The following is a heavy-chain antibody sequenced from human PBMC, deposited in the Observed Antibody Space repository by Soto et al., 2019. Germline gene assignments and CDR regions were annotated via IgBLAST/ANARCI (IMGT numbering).Heavy chain of an antibody. CDR2: INPILDST. Sequence: QEQVVQSGPAMKEPGSSVKVSCRASGIMSSGYGFSWVRQAPGQGLEWVGMINPILDSTHYPQNLQGRVSLSGDKTTYTAYLEVTRLTREDTAIYFCATMKRARLDSWGRGTVVTVAS. D-gene: IGHD6-25*01. CDR3: ATMKRARLDS. CDR1: GIMSSGYG. J-gene: IGHJ4*02. V-gene: IGHV1-69*09.